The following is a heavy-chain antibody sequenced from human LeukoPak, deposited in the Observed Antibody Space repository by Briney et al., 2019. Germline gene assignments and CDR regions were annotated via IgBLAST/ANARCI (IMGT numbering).Heavy chain of an antibody. V-gene: IGHV2-5*02. CDR3: AHTGYSSSSIAFDI. J-gene: IGHJ3*02. CDR2: IYWDDDK. Sequence: SGPTLVKPTQTLTLTCTFSGFSLSTSGVGVGWIRQPPGKALEWLALIYWDDDKRYSPSLKSRLTITKDTSKNQVVLTMTSMDPVDTATYYCAHTGYSSSSIAFDIWGQGTMVTVSS. CDR1: GFSLSTSGVG. D-gene: IGHD6-6*01.